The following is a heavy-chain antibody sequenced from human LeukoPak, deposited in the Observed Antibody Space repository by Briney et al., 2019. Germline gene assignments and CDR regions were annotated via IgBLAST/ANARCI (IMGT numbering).Heavy chain of an antibody. Sequence: GSLRLSCAASGFTFNNYAMMWVRQAPGKGLEWVSSITGGGDTYYVDSVKGRFTVSRDNSKNTLYLQINSLTADDTALYYCAKGKAAGAVDWFDPWGQGTLVTVSS. CDR2: ITGGGDT. CDR1: GFTFNNYA. V-gene: IGHV3-23*01. D-gene: IGHD6-13*01. J-gene: IGHJ5*02. CDR3: AKGKAAGAVDWFDP.